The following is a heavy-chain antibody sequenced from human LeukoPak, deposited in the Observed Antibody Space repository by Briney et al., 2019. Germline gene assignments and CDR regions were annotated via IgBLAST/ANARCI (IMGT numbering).Heavy chain of an antibody. CDR1: GGSISSSSYY. J-gene: IGHJ6*02. CDR3: ASSEYCSGGSCYLYYYYYGMDV. D-gene: IGHD2-15*01. V-gene: IGHV4-39*01. CDR2: IYYSGST. Sequence: PSETLSLTCTVSGGSISSSSYYWGWIRQPPGKGLEWIGSIYYSGSTYYNPSLKSRVTISVDTSKNQISLKLSSVTAADTAVYYCASSEYCSGGSCYLYYYYYGMDVWGQGTTVTVSS.